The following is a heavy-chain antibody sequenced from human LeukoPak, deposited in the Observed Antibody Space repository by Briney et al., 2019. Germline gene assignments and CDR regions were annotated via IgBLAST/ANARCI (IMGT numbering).Heavy chain of an antibody. D-gene: IGHD6-19*01. CDR1: GGSISSYY. Sequence: SETLSLTCTVSGGSISSYYWSWIRQPPGKGLEWIGYIFYSGSTDYNPSLTSRVTISVDTSNNQFSLRLTSVTAADTAVYYCARGRLARSPYFDYWGQGTLVTVSS. V-gene: IGHV4-59*01. CDR2: IFYSGST. CDR3: ARGRLARSPYFDY. J-gene: IGHJ4*02.